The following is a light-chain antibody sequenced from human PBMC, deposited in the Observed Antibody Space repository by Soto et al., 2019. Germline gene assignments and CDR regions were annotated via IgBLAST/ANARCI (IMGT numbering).Light chain of an antibody. V-gene: IGLV4-69*01. CDR2: LSSDGSH. CDR1: SGHSSYA. CDR3: QTWDTGARVV. Sequence: QLVLTQSPSASASLGASVKLTCTLSSGHSSYAIAWHQQQPEKGPRYLMKLSSDGSHSKGDGTPDRFSGSSSGAERYLTISSLQSEDEADYYCQTWDTGARVVFGGGTKLTVL. J-gene: IGLJ2*01.